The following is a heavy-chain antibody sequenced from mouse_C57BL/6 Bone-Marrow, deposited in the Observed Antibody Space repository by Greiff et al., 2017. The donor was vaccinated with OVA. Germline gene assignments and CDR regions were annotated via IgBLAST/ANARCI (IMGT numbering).Heavy chain of an antibody. CDR2: IDPENGDT. J-gene: IGHJ3*01. Sequence: EVQLQQSGAELVRPGASVKLSCTASGFNIKDDYMHWVKQRPEQGLEWIGWIDPENGDTEYASKFQGKATITADTSSNTAYLQLSILTSEDTAVYYCTTHFSYYTWFAYWGQGTLVTVSA. CDR3: TTHFSYYTWFAY. V-gene: IGHV14-4*01. D-gene: IGHD1-1*01. CDR1: GFNIKDDY.